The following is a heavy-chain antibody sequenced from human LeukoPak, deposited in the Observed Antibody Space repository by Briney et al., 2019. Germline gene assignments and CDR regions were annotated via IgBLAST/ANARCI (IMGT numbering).Heavy chain of an antibody. V-gene: IGHV3-23*01. CDR2: ISESGDSA. CDR1: GFTFSAYG. Sequence: GGSLRLSCAASGFTFSAYGMTWVRQAPGKGLEWVSVISESGDSAYYADSVKGRFTISRDNSKNTLYLQMNSLRAEDMAVYYCAKGSSAMDVWGKGTTVTVSS. J-gene: IGHJ6*04. D-gene: IGHD3-10*01. CDR3: AKGSSAMDV.